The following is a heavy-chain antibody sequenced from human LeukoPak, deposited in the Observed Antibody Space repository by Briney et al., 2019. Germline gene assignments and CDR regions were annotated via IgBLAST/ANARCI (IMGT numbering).Heavy chain of an antibody. D-gene: IGHD2-15*01. CDR1: GCGFTGYW. V-gene: IGHV5-51*01. CDR3: ARRGMECSGGSCYPNFFDY. J-gene: IGHJ4*02. CDR2: IYPGDSDT. Sequence: GESLQISCKGSGCGFTGYWIGWVRRVAGRGLEWVGIIYPGDSDTRYSPSFQGQVAISADNSLSTAYLQWSSLKASDTAIYYCARRGMECSGGSCYPNFFDYWGQGTLVTVSS.